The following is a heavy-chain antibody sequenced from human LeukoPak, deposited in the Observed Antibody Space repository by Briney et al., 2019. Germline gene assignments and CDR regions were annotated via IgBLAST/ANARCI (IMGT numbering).Heavy chain of an antibody. CDR1: GYSFTSYW. D-gene: IGHD6-19*01. Sequence: GESLKISCKGSGYSFTSYWIGWVRQTPGKGLEWMGIIYPGDSDTRYSPSFQGQVTISADKSISTAYLQWSSLKASDTAMYYCARRLGSGWYGDAFDIWGQGTMVTVSS. J-gene: IGHJ3*02. V-gene: IGHV5-51*01. CDR3: ARRLGSGWYGDAFDI. CDR2: IYPGDSDT.